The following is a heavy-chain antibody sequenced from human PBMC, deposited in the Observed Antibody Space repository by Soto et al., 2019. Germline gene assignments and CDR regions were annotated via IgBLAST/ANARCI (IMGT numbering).Heavy chain of an antibody. D-gene: IGHD6-13*01. Sequence: LSLTCAVYGXSFSGYYWSWIRQPPGKGLEWIGEVNHSGSTNYNPSLKSRVTISVDTSKNQFSLKLSSVTAADTAVYYCARIAAAGTAGDYYYGMDVWGQGTTVTVSS. CDR1: GXSFSGYY. J-gene: IGHJ6*02. V-gene: IGHV4-34*01. CDR3: ARIAAAGTAGDYYYGMDV. CDR2: VNHSGST.